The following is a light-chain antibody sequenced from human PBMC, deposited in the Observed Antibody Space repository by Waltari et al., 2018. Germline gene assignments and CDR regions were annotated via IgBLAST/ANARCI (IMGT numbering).Light chain of an antibody. CDR1: SSDVGGYNY. CDR3: CSYTSSSTLVV. V-gene: IGLV2-14*03. Sequence: QSALTQPASVSGSPGQSITISCTGTSSDVGGYNYGSWYQQHPGKAPKLMIYDVSNRPSGVSKRFSGSKSGNTASLTISGLQAEDEADYYCCSYTSSSTLVVFGGGTKLTVL. J-gene: IGLJ2*01. CDR2: DVS.